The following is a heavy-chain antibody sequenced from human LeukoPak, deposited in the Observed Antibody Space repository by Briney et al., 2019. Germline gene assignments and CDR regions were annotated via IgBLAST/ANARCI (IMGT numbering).Heavy chain of an antibody. J-gene: IGHJ3*02. Sequence: ASVKVSCKASGYTFTGYYMHWVRQAPGQGLEWMGWINPNSGGTNYAQKFQGRVTMTRDTSISTAFMELSSLRSEDTAVYYCARGLGSPGDAFDIWGQGTMVTVSS. V-gene: IGHV1-2*02. CDR2: INPNSGGT. CDR1: GYTFTGYY. D-gene: IGHD2-15*01. CDR3: ARGLGSPGDAFDI.